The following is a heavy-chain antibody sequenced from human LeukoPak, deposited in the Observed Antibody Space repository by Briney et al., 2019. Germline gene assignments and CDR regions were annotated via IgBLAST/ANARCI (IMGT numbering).Heavy chain of an antibody. D-gene: IGHD3-10*01. CDR1: GFTFSSYG. CDR2: ISYDGSNK. J-gene: IGHJ6*03. Sequence: GRSLRLSCAASGFTFSSYGMHWVRQAPGKGLEWVAVISYDGSNKYYADSVKGRFTISRDNSKNTLYLQMNSLRSDDTAVYYCAREYYYGSPTWGYYYYYMDVWGKGTTVTVSS. CDR3: AREYYYGSPTWGYYYYYMDV. V-gene: IGHV3-30*03.